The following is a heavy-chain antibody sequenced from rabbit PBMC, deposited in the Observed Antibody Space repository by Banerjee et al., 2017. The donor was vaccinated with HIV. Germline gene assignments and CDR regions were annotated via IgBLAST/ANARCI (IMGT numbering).Heavy chain of an antibody. Sequence: QKQLVESRGGLVQPEGSLTLTCTASGFSFSSSYYICWVRQAPGKGLEWIACIYAGSSGSTYYASWAKGRFTISKTSSTTVTLQMTSLAAADTATYFCARDYSDDGHGGVGYAMYFDLWGQGTLVTVS. CDR3: ARDYSDDGHGGVGYAMYFDL. J-gene: IGHJ4*01. D-gene: IGHD6-1*01. CDR1: GFSFSSSYY. CDR2: IYAGSSGST. V-gene: IGHV1S45*01.